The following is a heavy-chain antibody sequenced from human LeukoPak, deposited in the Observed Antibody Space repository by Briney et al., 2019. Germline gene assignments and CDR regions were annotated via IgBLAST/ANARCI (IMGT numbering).Heavy chain of an antibody. V-gene: IGHV1-69*13. Sequence: ASVKVSCKASGGTFSSYAISWVRQAPGQGLEWMGGIIPIFGTANYAQKFQGRVTITADEPTSTAYMELSSLRSEDTAVYYCARDRAEYGGNSLGYWGQGTLVTVSS. J-gene: IGHJ4*02. CDR1: GGTFSSYA. D-gene: IGHD4-23*01. CDR3: ARDRAEYGGNSLGY. CDR2: IIPIFGTA.